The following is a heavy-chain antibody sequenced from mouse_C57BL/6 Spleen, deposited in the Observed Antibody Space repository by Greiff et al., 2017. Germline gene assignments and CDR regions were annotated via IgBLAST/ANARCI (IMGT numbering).Heavy chain of an antibody. Sequence: VQLQQPGAELVMPGASVKLSCKASGYTFTSYWMHWVKQRPGQGLEWIGEIDPSDSYTNYNQKFKGKSTLTVDKSSSTAYMQLSSLTSEDSAVYYCARDGGDAMDYWGQGTSVTVSS. V-gene: IGHV1-69*01. CDR2: IDPSDSYT. J-gene: IGHJ4*01. D-gene: IGHD1-1*02. CDR3: ARDGGDAMDY. CDR1: GYTFTSYW.